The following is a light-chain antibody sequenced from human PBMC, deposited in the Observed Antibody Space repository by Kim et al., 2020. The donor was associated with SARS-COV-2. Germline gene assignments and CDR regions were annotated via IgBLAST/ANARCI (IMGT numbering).Light chain of an antibody. V-gene: IGLV6-57*02. J-gene: IGLJ3*02. CDR3: QSYDSSNQKV. CDR2: EDN. CDR1: SGSIASNY. Sequence: VTISCTGSSGSIASNYVQWYQQRPGSAPTTVIYEDNQRPSGVPDRFSGSIDSSSNSASLTISGLKTEDEADYYCQSYDSSNQKVFGGGTQLTVL.